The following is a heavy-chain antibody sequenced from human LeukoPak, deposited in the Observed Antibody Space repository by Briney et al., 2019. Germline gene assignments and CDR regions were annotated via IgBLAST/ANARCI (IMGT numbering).Heavy chain of an antibody. J-gene: IGHJ4*02. V-gene: IGHV3-48*03. CDR3: ARESAPSGSYGY. D-gene: IGHD3-10*01. CDR1: GFTFSSYE. Sequence: GGSLRLSCAASGFTFSSYEMTWVRQAPGKGLEWVSYISSSGSTIYYADSVKGRFTISRDNAKNSLYLQMNSLRAEDTAVYYCARESAPSGSYGYWGQGTLVTVSS. CDR2: ISSSGSTI.